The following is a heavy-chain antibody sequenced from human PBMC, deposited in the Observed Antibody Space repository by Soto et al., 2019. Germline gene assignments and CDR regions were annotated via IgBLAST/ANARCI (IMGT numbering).Heavy chain of an antibody. CDR1: GYTFTSYD. CDR3: VREKSSGNYNDY. CDR2: MNPNSGNT. Sequence: QVQLVQSGAEVKKPGASVKVSCKASGYTFTSYDINWVRQATGQGLEWMGWMNPNSGNTGYAQKFRGRVTMTRNTSISTAYMELSSLRSEDTAVYYCVREKSSGNYNDYWGQGTLVTVSS. D-gene: IGHD3-22*01. V-gene: IGHV1-8*01. J-gene: IGHJ4*02.